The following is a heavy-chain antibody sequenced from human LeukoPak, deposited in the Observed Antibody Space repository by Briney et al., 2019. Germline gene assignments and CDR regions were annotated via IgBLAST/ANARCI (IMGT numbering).Heavy chain of an antibody. J-gene: IGHJ6*03. Sequence: ASVKVSCKASVYTFTGYYMHWVRQAPGQGLEWVVWINPNSGGTNYAQKFPGRVTITRDTSISTAYLALSSLSSEHTAVYYCASGVLDCSGCYYYYMDVWGKGTTVTVSS. CDR1: VYTFTGYY. CDR3: ASGVLDCSGCYYYYMDV. D-gene: IGHD3-10*02. V-gene: IGHV1-2*02. CDR2: INPNSGGT.